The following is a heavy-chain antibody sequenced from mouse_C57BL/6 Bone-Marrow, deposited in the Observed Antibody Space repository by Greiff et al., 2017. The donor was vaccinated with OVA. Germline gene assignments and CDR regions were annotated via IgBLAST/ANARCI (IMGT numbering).Heavy chain of an antibody. J-gene: IGHJ2*01. Sequence: QVHVKQSGAELARPGASVKLSCKASGYTFTSYGISWVKQRTGQGLEWIGEIYPRSGNTYYNEKFKGKATLNADNSSSTAYMELRSLTCEDSSVYFCARDYYGSLDYWGQGTTLTDSA. CDR2: IYPRSGNT. V-gene: IGHV1-81*01. CDR1: GYTFTSYG. CDR3: ARDYYGSLDY. D-gene: IGHD1-1*01.